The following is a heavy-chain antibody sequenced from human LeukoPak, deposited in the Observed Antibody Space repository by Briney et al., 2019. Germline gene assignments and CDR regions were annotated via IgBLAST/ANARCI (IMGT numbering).Heavy chain of an antibody. V-gene: IGHV3-23*01. CDR2: ISAGGATT. CDR1: GFSFSSYA. CDR3: ARGKVNHDGAFDF. D-gene: IGHD1-14*01. Sequence: GGSLRLSCAASGFSFSSYAMSWVRQAPGKGLEWVSGISAGGATTHYADSVKGRFTMSRDNSKKTVYLQMNSLRAEDTAIYYCARGKVNHDGAFDFWGQGTMVTVSS. J-gene: IGHJ3*01.